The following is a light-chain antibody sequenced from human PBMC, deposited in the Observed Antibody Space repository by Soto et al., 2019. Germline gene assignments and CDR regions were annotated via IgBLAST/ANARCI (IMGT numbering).Light chain of an antibody. Sequence: EVVMTQSPATLSVSPGERATLSCRARQSVSNNLAWYQQKPGQAPRLLIYGASTRATGIPARFSGSGSGTEFTLTISSLQSEDFAVYYWHQYNNWPPWTFGQGTKVEIK. CDR1: QSVSNN. J-gene: IGKJ1*01. V-gene: IGKV3-15*01. CDR3: HQYNNWPPWT. CDR2: GAS.